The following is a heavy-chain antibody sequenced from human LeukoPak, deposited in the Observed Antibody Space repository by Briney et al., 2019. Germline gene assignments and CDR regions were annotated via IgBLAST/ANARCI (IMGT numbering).Heavy chain of an antibody. CDR3: EKWSGFVDD. CDR2: ISGSGDST. V-gene: IGHV3-23*01. J-gene: IGHJ4*02. D-gene: IGHD3-10*01. Sequence: GGSLRLSCAASGFTFSSNSMTWVRQTPGKGLEWVSGISGSGDSTFYADSVKGRFTISRDNSRNTLYLQMSSLRPEDTAVYYCEKWSGFVDDWGQGTLVTVSS. CDR1: GFTFSSNS.